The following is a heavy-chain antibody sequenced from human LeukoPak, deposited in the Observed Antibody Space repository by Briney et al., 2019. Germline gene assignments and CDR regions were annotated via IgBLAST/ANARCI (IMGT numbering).Heavy chain of an antibody. D-gene: IGHD3-10*01. CDR1: GYTFTDYY. Sequence: GASVKVSCKASGYTFTDYYVHWVRQAPGQGLEWMGWINPNSGGTKYAQNFQGRVTMTRDTSISTAYMELSRLRSDDTAVYYGARERREFFDYWGQGTLVTVSS. CDR2: INPNSGGT. V-gene: IGHV1-2*02. J-gene: IGHJ4*02. CDR3: ARERREFFDY.